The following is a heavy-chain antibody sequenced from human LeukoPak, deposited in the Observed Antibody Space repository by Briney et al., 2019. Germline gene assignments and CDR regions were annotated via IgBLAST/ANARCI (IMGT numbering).Heavy chain of an antibody. J-gene: IGHJ4*02. CDR1: RYTFTSYY. CDR2: INPSGGST. V-gene: IGHV1-46*01. Sequence: ASVKVSCKASRYTFTSYYMHWVRQAPGQGLEWMGFINPSGGSTSYARKFQGRVTMTRDTSTSTVYMEMSSLRSEDTAVYYCARNSASGLDYWGQGTLVTVSS. D-gene: IGHD1-26*01. CDR3: ARNSASGLDY.